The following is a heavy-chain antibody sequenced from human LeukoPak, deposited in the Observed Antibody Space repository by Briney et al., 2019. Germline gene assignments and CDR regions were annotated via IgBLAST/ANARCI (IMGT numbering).Heavy chain of an antibody. Sequence: GGSLRLSCAASAFTFSSYWMSWVRQAPGNGLEWVANIKQDGSEKYYVDSVKGRFTISRDNAKNSLYLQMNSLRAEDTAVYYCARDSIYDSSGYYGYWGQGTLVTVSS. CDR2: IKQDGSEK. CDR3: ARDSIYDSSGYYGY. D-gene: IGHD3-22*01. V-gene: IGHV3-7*01. CDR1: AFTFSSYW. J-gene: IGHJ4*02.